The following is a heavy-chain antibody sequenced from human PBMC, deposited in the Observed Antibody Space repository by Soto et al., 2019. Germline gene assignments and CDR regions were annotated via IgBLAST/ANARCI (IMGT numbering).Heavy chain of an antibody. CDR3: AKRVDWSTNVDY. V-gene: IGHV3-23*01. D-gene: IGHD3-9*01. Sequence: GGSLRLSCAASGVTFSSYAMSWVRQAPGKGLEWVSAISGSGGSTYYADSVKGRFTISRDNSKNTLYLQMNSPRAEDTAVYYCAKRVDWSTNVDYWGQGTLVTVSS. CDR1: GVTFSSYA. J-gene: IGHJ4*02. CDR2: ISGSGGST.